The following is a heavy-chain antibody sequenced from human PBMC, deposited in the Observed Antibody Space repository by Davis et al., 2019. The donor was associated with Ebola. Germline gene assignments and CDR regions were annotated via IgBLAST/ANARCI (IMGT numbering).Heavy chain of an antibody. V-gene: IGHV4-34*01. J-gene: IGHJ5*02. CDR3: ARELGYCSGGSCYSGWFDP. CDR2: INHSGST. Sequence: SETLSLTCAVSGGSISTASYSWSWIRQPPGKGLEWIGEINHSGSTNYNPSLKSRVTISVDTSKNQFSLKLSSVTAADTAVYYCARELGYCSGGSCYSGWFDPWGQGTLVTVSS. D-gene: IGHD2-15*01. CDR1: GGSISTASYS.